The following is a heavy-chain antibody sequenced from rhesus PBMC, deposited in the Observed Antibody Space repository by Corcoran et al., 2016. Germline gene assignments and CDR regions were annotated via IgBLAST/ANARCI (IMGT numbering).Heavy chain of an antibody. CDR3: TRAAGYLYFDY. Sequence: EVQLVESGGGLVQPGGSLRLSCAASGFTFSIYDMSWFRQAPVKGVECVSYISYTGKTIYYADSLKGRFTISRDNAKNSLSLQMSSLRAEDTAVYYCTRAAGYLYFDYWGQGVLVTVSS. D-gene: IGHD2-2*01. CDR1: GFTFSIYD. V-gene: IGHV3-136*01. J-gene: IGHJ4*01. CDR2: ISYTGKTI.